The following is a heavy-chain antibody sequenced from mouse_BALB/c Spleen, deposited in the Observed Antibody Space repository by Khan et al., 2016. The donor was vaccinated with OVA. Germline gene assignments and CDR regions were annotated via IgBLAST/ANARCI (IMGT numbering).Heavy chain of an antibody. CDR3: ARSNYRYGYFDY. Sequence: EVQLQESGAELVKPGASVKLSCTASGFNIKDTYMHWVKQRPEQGLEWIGRIDPANGNTKYDPKFQGKGTRKADTSSNTADRQLSSRTSEDTAVYYCARSNYRYGYFDYWGQGTTLTVSS. V-gene: IGHV14-3*02. D-gene: IGHD2-14*01. J-gene: IGHJ2*01. CDR2: IDPANGNT. CDR1: GFNIKDTY.